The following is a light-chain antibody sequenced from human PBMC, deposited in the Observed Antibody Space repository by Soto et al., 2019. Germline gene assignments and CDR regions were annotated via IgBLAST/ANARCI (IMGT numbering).Light chain of an antibody. CDR2: AAS. CDR1: QSISSY. Sequence: DIQMTQSPSSRSSSLGDRVTITCRASQSISSYLNWYQQERGKAPKLLIYAASSLQSGVPSRFSGSGSGTDFTLTISRLQNEDFATYFGQQSYIIPRTFGQGTKVDI. V-gene: IGKV1-39*01. J-gene: IGKJ1*01. CDR3: QQSYIIPRT.